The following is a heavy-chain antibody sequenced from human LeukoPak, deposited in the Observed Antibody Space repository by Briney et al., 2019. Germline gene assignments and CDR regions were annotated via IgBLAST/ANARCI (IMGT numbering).Heavy chain of an antibody. CDR3: ASAREVATHFDY. CDR2: IIPIFGTA. D-gene: IGHD5-12*01. Sequence: ASVKVSCKASGGTFSSYAISWVRQAPGQGLEWMGGIIPIFGTANYAQKFQGRVTITTDESTSTAYMELSSLRSEDTAVYYCASAREVATHFDYWGQEALVTVSS. CDR1: GGTFSSYA. V-gene: IGHV1-69*05. J-gene: IGHJ4*02.